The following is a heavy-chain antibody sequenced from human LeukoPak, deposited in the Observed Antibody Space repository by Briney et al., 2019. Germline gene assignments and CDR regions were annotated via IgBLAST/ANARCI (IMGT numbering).Heavy chain of an antibody. CDR2: ISGSGGNT. J-gene: IGHJ4*02. CDR1: GFTFTNYA. CDR3: AKDCTEYQPYYIDY. V-gene: IGHV3-23*01. Sequence: GGSLRLSCAASGFTFTNYAMSWVRQAPGKGLEWVSAISGSGGNTYYADSVKGRFTISRDNSKNTLYLQMNSLRADDTAVYYCAKDCTEYQPYYIDYWGQGTLVTVSS. D-gene: IGHD2-2*01.